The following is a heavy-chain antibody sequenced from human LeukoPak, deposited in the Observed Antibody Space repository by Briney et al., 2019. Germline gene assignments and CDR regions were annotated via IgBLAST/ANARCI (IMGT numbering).Heavy chain of an antibody. V-gene: IGHV3-74*01. CDR1: GFTLSGHW. CDR3: AKSDWFDP. Sequence: GGSLRLACAASGFTLSGHWMHWFRQPPGKGLAWVSRNKYDGSESYYADSVKGRFTISRDNAKNTLYLQMNSLRVEDTAVYYCAKSDWFDPWGQGTLVAVSS. J-gene: IGHJ5*02. CDR2: NKYDGSES.